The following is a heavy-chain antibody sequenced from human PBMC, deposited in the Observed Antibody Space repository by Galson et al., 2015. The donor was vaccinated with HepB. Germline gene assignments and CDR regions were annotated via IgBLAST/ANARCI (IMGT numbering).Heavy chain of an antibody. D-gene: IGHD3-3*01. J-gene: IGHJ6*02. V-gene: IGHV1-24*01. CDR1: GDTLTKLS. CDR3: ATVAHSTIFGVVIDPVPSPDYGMDI. Sequence: SVKVSCKVSGDTLTKLSIYWVRQAPGKGLQWMARFDPEDGEIYAQKFQGRVTMTEDTPTDTACMELSSLRSEDTAVYYCATVAHSTIFGVVIDPVPSPDYGMDIWGQGTTVTVS. CDR2: FDPEDGEI.